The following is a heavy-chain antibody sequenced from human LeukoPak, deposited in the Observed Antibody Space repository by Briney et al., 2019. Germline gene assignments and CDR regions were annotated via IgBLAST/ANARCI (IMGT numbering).Heavy chain of an antibody. J-gene: IGHJ5*02. CDR1: GYTLTELS. V-gene: IGHV1-24*01. CDR2: FDPEDGET. D-gene: IGHD3-22*01. CDR3: ATVMRTPIVVANNWFDP. Sequence: ASVTVSCKVSGYTLTELSMHWVRQAPGKGLEWMGGFDPEDGETIYAQKFQGRVTMTEDTSTDTAYMELSSLRSEDTAVYYCATVMRTPIVVANNWFDPWGQGTLVTVSS.